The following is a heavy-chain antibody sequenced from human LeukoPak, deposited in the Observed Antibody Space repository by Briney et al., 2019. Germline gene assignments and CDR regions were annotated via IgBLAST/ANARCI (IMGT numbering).Heavy chain of an antibody. CDR1: GFTFSSYG. D-gene: IGHD3-10*01. J-gene: IGHJ4*02. CDR2: ISYDGSNK. Sequence: GGSLRLSCAASGFTFSSYGMHWVRQAPGKGLEWVAVISYDGSNKYYADSVKGRFTISRDNSKNTLYLQMNSLRAEDTAVYYCAKDPAGITMVRGVNYFDYWGQGTLVTVSS. V-gene: IGHV3-30*18. CDR3: AKDPAGITMVRGVNYFDY.